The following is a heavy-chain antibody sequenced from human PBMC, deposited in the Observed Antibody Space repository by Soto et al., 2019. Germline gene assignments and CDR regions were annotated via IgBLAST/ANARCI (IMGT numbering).Heavy chain of an antibody. CDR3: ARPLQYYFDTSAQSAWFDP. Sequence: QVQLVQSGAEVKKPGSSVKVSCKTSGGTFGSYAISWVRQAPGQGLEWMGGIIPIFSTPNYAQKFQGRVTITADEYTRTAYMELSSLRSEDTAVYYCARPLQYYFDTSAQSAWFDPWGQGTLVTVSS. D-gene: IGHD3-22*01. V-gene: IGHV1-69*12. CDR1: GGTFGSYA. CDR2: IIPIFSTP. J-gene: IGHJ5*02.